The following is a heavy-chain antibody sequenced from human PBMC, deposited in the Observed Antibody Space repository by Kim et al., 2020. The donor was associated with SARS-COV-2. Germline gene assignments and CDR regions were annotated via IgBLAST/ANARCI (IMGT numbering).Heavy chain of an antibody. CDR3: ATLVGATLPYYYYYGMDV. V-gene: IGHV4-34*01. CDR2: INHSGST. CDR1: GGSFSGYY. J-gene: IGHJ6*02. Sequence: SETLSLTCAVYGGSFSGYYWSWIRQPPGKGLEWIGEINHSGSTNYNPSLKSRVTISVDTSKNQFSLKLSSVTAADTAVYYWATLVGATLPYYYYYGMDVWGQGTTVTVSS. D-gene: IGHD1-26*01.